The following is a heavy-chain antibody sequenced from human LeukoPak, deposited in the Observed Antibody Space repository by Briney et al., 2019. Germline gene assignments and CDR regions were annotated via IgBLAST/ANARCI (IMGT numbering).Heavy chain of an antibody. CDR3: ARSLGFCSSSNCQEYLQH. V-gene: IGHV3-53*01. D-gene: IGHD2-2*01. J-gene: IGHJ1*01. Sequence: GGSLRLSCAASGFTFSSYNMNWVRQAPGKGLEWVSVIYRSGSTYYADSVKGRFTISRDNSNNTLYLQMNSLRAEDTAVYYCARSLGFCSSSNCQEYLQHWGQGTPVTVSS. CDR2: IYRSGST. CDR1: GFTFSSYN.